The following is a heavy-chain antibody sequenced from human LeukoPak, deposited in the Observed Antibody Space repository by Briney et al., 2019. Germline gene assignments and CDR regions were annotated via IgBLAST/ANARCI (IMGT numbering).Heavy chain of an antibody. Sequence: SQTLSLTCAISGDSVSSNSAAWNWIRQSPSRGLEWLGRTHYRSKWYNDYTVSVKSRITIDPDISKNQFSLQLNSVTPEDTAVYYCARALVAAAGLDAFDIWGQGTMVTVSS. CDR1: GDSVSSNSAA. D-gene: IGHD6-13*01. CDR2: THYRSKWYN. CDR3: ARALVAAAGLDAFDI. J-gene: IGHJ3*02. V-gene: IGHV6-1*01.